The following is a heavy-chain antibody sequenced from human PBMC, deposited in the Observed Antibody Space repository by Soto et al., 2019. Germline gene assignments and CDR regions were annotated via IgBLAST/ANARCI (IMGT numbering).Heavy chain of an antibody. CDR1: GFTFSSYA. CDR2: ISGSGGST. D-gene: IGHD5-12*01. J-gene: IGHJ4*02. V-gene: IGHV3-23*01. Sequence: PGGSLRLSCAASGFTFSSYAMSWVRQAPGKGLEWVSAISGSGGSTYYADSVKGRFTISRDNSKDTLYLQMNSLRAEDTAVHYCARGGEDYFDYWGQGTLVTVSS. CDR3: ARGGEDYFDY.